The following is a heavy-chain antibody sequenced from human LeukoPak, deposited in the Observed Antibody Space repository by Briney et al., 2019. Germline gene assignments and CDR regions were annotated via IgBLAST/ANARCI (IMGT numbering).Heavy chain of an antibody. CDR3: ARVRGSYSRYFDL. Sequence: KPSETLSLTCAVYGGSFSGYYWSWIRQPPGKGLEWIGEINHSGSTNYNPSLKSRVTMSVDTSKNQFSLKLSSVTAADTAVYYCARVRGSYSRYFDLWGRGTLVTVSS. V-gene: IGHV4-34*01. J-gene: IGHJ2*01. CDR2: INHSGST. CDR1: GGSFSGYY. D-gene: IGHD1-26*01.